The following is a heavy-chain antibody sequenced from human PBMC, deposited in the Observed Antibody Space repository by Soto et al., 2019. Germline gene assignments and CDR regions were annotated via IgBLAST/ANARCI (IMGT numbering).Heavy chain of an antibody. CDR1: GYIFTSYG. Sequence: QVQLVQSGAEVRKPGASVKVSCKAAGYIFTSYGITWVRQAPGQGLEWMGGTYKSNTNYAQKVQGRVTMATDTSTSTAYMELRSLTSDDTAVYYCARGPTVGDFWGQGTLVTVSS. J-gene: IGHJ3*01. CDR3: ARGPTVGDF. CDR2: TYKSNT. D-gene: IGHD3-16*01. V-gene: IGHV1-18*01.